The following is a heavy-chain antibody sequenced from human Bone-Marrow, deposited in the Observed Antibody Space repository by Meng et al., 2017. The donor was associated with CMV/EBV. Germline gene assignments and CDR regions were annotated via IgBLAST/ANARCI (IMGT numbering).Heavy chain of an antibody. J-gene: IGHJ6*02. CDR3: ARVISSGTDYHYGLDV. CDR1: GFSFNSPTMG. Sequence: SGPTLVKPTETLKLTCSISGFSFNSPTMGVSWIRQPPGKALEWLAHIFSNGEKSYSTSLKPRLTISKDTSKRQVVLIMSNMDPVDTGRYFCARVISSGTDYHYGLDVWGQGTTVAVSS. V-gene: IGHV2-26*03. CDR2: IFSNGEK. D-gene: IGHD3-16*02.